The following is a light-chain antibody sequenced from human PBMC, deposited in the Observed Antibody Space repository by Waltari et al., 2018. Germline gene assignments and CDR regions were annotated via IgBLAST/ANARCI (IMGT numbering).Light chain of an antibody. CDR1: QSISSW. CDR2: MTA. V-gene: IGKV1-5*03. Sequence: DIQMTQSPSTLSASVGDRVTITCRASQSISSWLAWYQQKPGKAPKLLMYMTASLESGVPSRFSGSGSGTEFTLTISSLQPDDFATDYCQQYNNYPITFGGGTKVEIK. CDR3: QQYNNYPIT. J-gene: IGKJ4*01.